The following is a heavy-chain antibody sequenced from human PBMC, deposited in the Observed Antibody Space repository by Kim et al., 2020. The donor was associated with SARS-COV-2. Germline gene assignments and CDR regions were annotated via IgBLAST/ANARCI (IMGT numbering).Heavy chain of an antibody. V-gene: IGHV4-39*01. CDR1: SGSISSSSYY. Sequence: SETLSLTCTVSSGSISSSSYYWGWIRQPPGKGLEWIGSIYYSGSTYYNPSLKSRVTISVDTSKNQFSLKLSSVTAADTAVYYCARQKSGYSYGYVDYWGQGTLVTVSS. J-gene: IGHJ4*02. CDR3: ARQKSGYSYGYVDY. D-gene: IGHD5-18*01. CDR2: IYYSGST.